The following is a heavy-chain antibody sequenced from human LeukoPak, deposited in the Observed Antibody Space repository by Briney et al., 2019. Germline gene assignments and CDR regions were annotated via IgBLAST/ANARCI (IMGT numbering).Heavy chain of an antibody. CDR1: GFTFSSYS. J-gene: IGHJ4*02. D-gene: IGHD3-16*01. V-gene: IGHV3-21*01. Sequence: GGSLRLSCAASGFTFSSYSMNWVRQAPGKGLEWVSSISSSSSYIYYADSVKGRFTISRDNAKNSLYLQMNSLRAEDTAVYYCARDTLNYDYVWGSGDLFDYWGQGTLVTVSS. CDR2: ISSSSSYI. CDR3: ARDTLNYDYVWGSGDLFDY.